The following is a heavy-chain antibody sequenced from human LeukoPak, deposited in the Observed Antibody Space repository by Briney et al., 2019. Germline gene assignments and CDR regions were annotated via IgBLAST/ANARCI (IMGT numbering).Heavy chain of an antibody. J-gene: IGHJ4*02. V-gene: IGHV4-59*01. CDR3: ARGYSSSWYVY. CDR2: IYYSGNT. CDR1: GGFISSYY. D-gene: IGHD6-13*01. Sequence: PSEPLSLTCTVSGGFISSYYWSWVRQPPGKGLEWIGQIYYSGNTNYNPSLKSRVTISIDTSKIQFSLKLSSVTAADTAVYYCARGYSSSWYVYWGPGTLVTVSS.